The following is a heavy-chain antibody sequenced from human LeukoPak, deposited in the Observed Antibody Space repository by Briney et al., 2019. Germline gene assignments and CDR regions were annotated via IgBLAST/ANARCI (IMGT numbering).Heavy chain of an antibody. J-gene: IGHJ3*02. D-gene: IGHD3-10*01. V-gene: IGHV4-59*01. CDR2: IYYSGST. CDR1: GGSISSYY. CDR3: ARDQRYYGSGSYDAFDI. Sequence: NPSETLSLTCTVSGGSISSYYWSWIRQPPGKGLEWIGYIYYSGSTNYNPSLKSRVTISVDTSKNQFSLKLSSVTAADTAVYHCARDQRYYGSGSYDAFDIWGQGTMVTVSS.